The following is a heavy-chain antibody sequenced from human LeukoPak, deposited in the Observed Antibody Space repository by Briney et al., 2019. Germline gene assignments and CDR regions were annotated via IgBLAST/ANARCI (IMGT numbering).Heavy chain of an antibody. D-gene: IGHD6-13*01. CDR1: GFTFSIYG. V-gene: IGHV3-23*01. Sequence: PGGSLRLSWAASGFTFSIYGMSWVRPAPGKGLEWLSGTSGGGGSTYYADSVKGRFTVSRDNSRNTLYLQMNSLRAEDTAVYYCAKGLAAGIDFDYWGQGTLVTVSS. CDR2: TSGGGGST. J-gene: IGHJ4*02. CDR3: AKGLAAGIDFDY.